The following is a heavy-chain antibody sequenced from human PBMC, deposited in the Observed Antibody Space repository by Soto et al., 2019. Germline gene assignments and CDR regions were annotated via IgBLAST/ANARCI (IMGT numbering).Heavy chain of an antibody. CDR1: GFTFSAYS. Sequence: GGSLRLSCVDFGFTFSAYSMTWVRQAPGRGLEWVSFISSSGLTIHYADSVKGRFTISRDNAKKSLYLQMNSLRDEDTAVYYCARDGVEARHTGVDYWGQGTLVTVSS. V-gene: IGHV3-48*02. J-gene: IGHJ4*02. CDR3: ARDGVEARHTGVDY. D-gene: IGHD6-6*01. CDR2: ISSSGLTI.